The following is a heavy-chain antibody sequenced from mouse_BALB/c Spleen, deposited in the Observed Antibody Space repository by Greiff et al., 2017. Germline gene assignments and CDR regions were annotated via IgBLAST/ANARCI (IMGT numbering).Heavy chain of an antibody. Sequence: VKLMESGAELVRPGSSVKISCKASGYAFSSYWMNWVKQRPGQGLEWIGQIYPGDGDTNYNGKFKGKATLTADKSSSTAYMQLSSLTSEDSAVYFCARRDGYYNYAMDYWGQGTSVTVSS. D-gene: IGHD2-3*01. J-gene: IGHJ4*01. V-gene: IGHV1-80*01. CDR1: GYAFSSYW. CDR2: IYPGDGDT. CDR3: ARRDGYYNYAMDY.